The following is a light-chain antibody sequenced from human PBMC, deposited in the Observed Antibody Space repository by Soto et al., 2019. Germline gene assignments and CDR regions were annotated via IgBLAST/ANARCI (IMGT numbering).Light chain of an antibody. J-gene: IGKJ1*01. CDR3: QQYNNWPPWT. Sequence: EMALTHCPATRCFFPGERATLSSLASQSVSGNLAWDQQKPGQAPRLLIYGASTRPTGIPARFSGSGSGTEFTLTISSLQSEDFAVYYCQQYNNWPPWTFGQGTKVDIK. CDR1: QSVSGN. CDR2: GAS. V-gene: IGKV3-15*01.